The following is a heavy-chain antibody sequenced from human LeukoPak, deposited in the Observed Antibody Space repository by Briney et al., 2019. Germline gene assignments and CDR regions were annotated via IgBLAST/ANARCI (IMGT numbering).Heavy chain of an antibody. CDR3: ARGGDVIPKLGNYYYYYMDV. V-gene: IGHV4-59*01. Sequence: PSETLSLTCAVYGGSFSGYYWSWIRQPPGKGLEWIGYIYYSGSTNYNPSLKSRVTISVDTSKNQFSLKLSSVTAADTAVYYCARGGDVIPKLGNYYYYYMDVWGKGTTVTISS. D-gene: IGHD2/OR15-2a*01. J-gene: IGHJ6*03. CDR2: IYYSGST. CDR1: GGSFSGYY.